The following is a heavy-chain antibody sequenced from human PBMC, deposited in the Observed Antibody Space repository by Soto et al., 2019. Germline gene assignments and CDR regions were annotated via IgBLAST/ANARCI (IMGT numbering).Heavy chain of an antibody. CDR1: GFSLSTSGVG. D-gene: IGHD5-12*01. Sequence: QITLKESGPPLVKPTQTLTLTCTFSGFSLSTSGVGVAWFRQPPGKALEWLALIYWNDDKRYSPSLKSRLTITKDTSKNQVVLTMTNMDPVDTATYYCALRSPTKLSLNYWGQGTLVTVSS. V-gene: IGHV2-5*01. J-gene: IGHJ4*02. CDR2: IYWNDDK. CDR3: ALRSPTKLSLNY.